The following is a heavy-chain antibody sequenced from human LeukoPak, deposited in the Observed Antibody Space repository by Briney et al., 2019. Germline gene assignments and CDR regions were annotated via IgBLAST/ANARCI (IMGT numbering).Heavy chain of an antibody. J-gene: IGHJ4*02. CDR3: AKTTIFGVVRSRFGYFDY. CDR2: ISGSGGST. V-gene: IGHV3-23*01. CDR1: GFTFSSYA. Sequence: GGSLRLSCAASGFTFSSYAMSWVRQAPWKGLEWVSAISGSGGSTYYADSVKGRFTISRDNSKNTLYLQMNSLRAEDTAVYYCAKTTIFGVVRSRFGYFDYWGQGTLVTVSS. D-gene: IGHD3-3*01.